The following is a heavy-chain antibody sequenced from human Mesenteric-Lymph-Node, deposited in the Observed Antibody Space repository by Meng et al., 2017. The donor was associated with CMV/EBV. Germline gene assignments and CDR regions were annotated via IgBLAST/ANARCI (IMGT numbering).Heavy chain of an antibody. Sequence: ASVKVSCKASGFTFTTHLMHWVRQAPGQGLEWMGIISPSSGSTSYAQKVQGRFTMTRDTSTSTVSMELSSLRSEDTAVYYCASHDPYSASGGAFHIWGQGTMVTVSS. D-gene: IGHD1-26*01. CDR2: ISPSSGST. J-gene: IGHJ3*02. CDR1: GFTFTTHL. CDR3: ASHDPYSASGGAFHI. V-gene: IGHV1-46*01.